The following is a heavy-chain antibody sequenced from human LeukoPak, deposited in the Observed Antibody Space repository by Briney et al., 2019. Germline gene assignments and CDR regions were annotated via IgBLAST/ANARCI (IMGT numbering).Heavy chain of an antibody. Sequence: ASVKVSCKASGYTFTDYYMHWVRQAPGQGLEWMGWINPNSGGTNYAQKFQGRVTMTRDTSISTAYMELSRLRSDDTAVYYCARADYYDSSGYYPAQGGAFDIWGQGTMVTVSS. J-gene: IGHJ3*02. D-gene: IGHD3-22*01. V-gene: IGHV1-2*02. CDR2: INPNSGGT. CDR1: GYTFTDYY. CDR3: ARADYYDSSGYYPAQGGAFDI.